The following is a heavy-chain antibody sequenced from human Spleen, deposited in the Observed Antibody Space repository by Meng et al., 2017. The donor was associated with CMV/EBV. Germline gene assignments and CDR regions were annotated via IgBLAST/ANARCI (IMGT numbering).Heavy chain of an antibody. J-gene: IGHJ4*02. D-gene: IGHD3-16*01. V-gene: IGHV3-30*04. CDR1: GFTFNYFA. CDR3: ARDRREGGGATSLSN. CDR2: VSYDGRNK. Sequence: GESLKISCVAPGFTFNYFAMHWVRQAPGKGLEWVALVSYDGRNKYYGDSVKGRFTVSRDNFKNTVYLQMNSLRTDDTAVYYCARDRREGGGATSLSNWGQGTLVTVSS.